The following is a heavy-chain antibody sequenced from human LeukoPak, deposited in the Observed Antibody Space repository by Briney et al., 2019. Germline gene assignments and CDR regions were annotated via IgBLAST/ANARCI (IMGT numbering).Heavy chain of an antibody. Sequence: SERLSPTCTVSGVSVSNGCYYWTWLRQHPGKGLEWIGYIYHSGSAYYNPSLKSRISMSVDSSKNQFSQWLSSVTAADTAFYYCARDRASGDLVCLLWGRGTQVTVSA. CDR2: IYHSGSA. V-gene: IGHV4-31*03. CDR1: GVSVSNGCYY. CDR3: ARDRASGDLVCLL. J-gene: IGHJ4*02. D-gene: IGHD5/OR15-5a*01.